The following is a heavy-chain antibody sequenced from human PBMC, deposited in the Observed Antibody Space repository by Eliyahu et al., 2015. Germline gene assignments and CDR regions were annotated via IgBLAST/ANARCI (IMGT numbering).Heavy chain of an antibody. J-gene: IGHJ6*02. CDR2: MNSNSGST. CDR3: ARGRGLTEIGGIVLWHNGMDV. CDR1: QYSFTSYD. Sequence: QVQLVQSGAEVKKPGASVKVSCKASQYSFTSYDINWVRQGTGQGLEWMGWMNSNSGSTALAQTFQGRLTMTRDTSISTAYMELSSLRSEDTAVYYCARGRGLTEIGGIVLWHNGMDVWGQGTTVTVSS. D-gene: IGHD7-27*01. V-gene: IGHV1-8*01.